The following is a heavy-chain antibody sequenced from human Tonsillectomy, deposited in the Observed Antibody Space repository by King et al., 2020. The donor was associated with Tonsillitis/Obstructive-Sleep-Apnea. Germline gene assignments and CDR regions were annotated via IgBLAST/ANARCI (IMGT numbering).Heavy chain of an antibody. CDR2: INPNTGGI. CDR1: GYTFIDYY. CDR3: ARGGYSRVGNTGGQSFDT. V-gene: IGHV1-2*02. J-gene: IGHJ3*02. D-gene: IGHD6-13*01. Sequence: VQLVESGAEVRKPGASVKVSCEASGYTFIDYYMHWVRQAPGQGLEWMGWINPNTGGIKFAQDFQGRVTLTRSTAMTTVYMEISSLTSADTAVYYCARGGYSRVGNTGGQSFDTWGQGTVVTVTS.